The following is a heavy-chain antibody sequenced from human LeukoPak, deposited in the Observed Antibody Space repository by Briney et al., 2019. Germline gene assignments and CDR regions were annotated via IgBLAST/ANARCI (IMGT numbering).Heavy chain of an antibody. D-gene: IGHD6-6*01. CDR2: INSDGSST. V-gene: IGHV3-74*01. CDR3: AREGYSSSRSFDY. Sequence: GGSLRLSCAAYGFTFSSYWMHLVRQAPGKGLVWVSRINSDGSSTSYADSVKGRFTISRDNAKNTLYLQMNSLRAEDTAVYYCAREGYSSSRSFDYWGQGTLVTVSS. CDR1: GFTFSSYW. J-gene: IGHJ4*02.